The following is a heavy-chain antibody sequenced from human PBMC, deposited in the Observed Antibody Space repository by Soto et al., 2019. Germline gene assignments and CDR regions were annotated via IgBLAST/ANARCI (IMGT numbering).Heavy chain of an antibody. CDR3: AADPVYSGSYAFLYGMDV. V-gene: IGHV1-58*01. J-gene: IGHJ6*02. CDR1: GFTFTSSA. CDR2: IVVGSGNT. Sequence: SVKVSCKASGFTFTSSAVQWVRQARGQRLEWIGWIVVGSGNTNYAQKFQERVTITRDMSTSTAYMELSSLRSEDTAVYYCAADPVYSGSYAFLYGMDVWGQGTTVTVSS. D-gene: IGHD1-26*01.